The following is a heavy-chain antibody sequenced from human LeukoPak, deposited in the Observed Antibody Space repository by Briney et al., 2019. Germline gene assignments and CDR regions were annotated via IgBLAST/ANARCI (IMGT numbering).Heavy chain of an antibody. J-gene: IGHJ5*02. Sequence: ASVKVSCKASGYTFTSYGISWVRQAPGQGLEWMGWISAYNGNTNYAQKLQGRVTMTTDTSTSTAYMELRGLRSDDTAVYYCARAPMAATSNWFDPWGQGTLVTVSS. CDR1: GYTFTSYG. D-gene: IGHD6-13*01. CDR2: ISAYNGNT. V-gene: IGHV1-18*01. CDR3: ARAPMAATSNWFDP.